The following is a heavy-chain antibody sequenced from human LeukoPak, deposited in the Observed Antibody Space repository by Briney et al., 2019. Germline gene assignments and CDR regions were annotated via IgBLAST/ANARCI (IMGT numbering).Heavy chain of an antibody. V-gene: IGHV4-34*01. CDR2: INHSGST. Sequence: SETLSLTCAVYGGSFSGYYWSWIRQPPGKGLEWIGEINHSGSTNYNPSLKSRVTISVDTSKNQFSLKLSSVTAADTAVYYCARLVTTVVTYYYYYMDVWGKGTTVTVSS. J-gene: IGHJ6*03. D-gene: IGHD4-23*01. CDR3: ARLVTTVVTYYYYYMDV. CDR1: GGSFSGYY.